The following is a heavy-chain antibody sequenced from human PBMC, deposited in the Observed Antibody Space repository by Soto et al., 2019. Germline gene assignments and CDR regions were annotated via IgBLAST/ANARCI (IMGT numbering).Heavy chain of an antibody. CDR3: ARGGLRYFDWLAYYYYYGMDV. CDR1: GYTSTSYD. J-gene: IGHJ6*02. CDR2: MNPNSGNT. D-gene: IGHD3-9*01. V-gene: IGHV1-8*01. Sequence: ASVKVSCKASGYTSTSYDINWVRQATGQGLEWMGWMNPNSGNTGYAQKFQGRVTMTRNTSISTAYMELSSLRSEDTAVYYCARGGLRYFDWLAYYYYYGMDVWGQGTTVTVSS.